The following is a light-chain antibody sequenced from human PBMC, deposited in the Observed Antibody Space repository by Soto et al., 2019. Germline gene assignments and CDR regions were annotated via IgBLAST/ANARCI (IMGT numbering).Light chain of an antibody. V-gene: IGLV1-44*01. CDR3: AAWDDSLNGPS. CDR1: SSNIGSNT. CDR2: SNN. J-gene: IGLJ3*02. Sequence: QSVLTQPPSASGSPGQRVTISCSGSSSNIGSNTVNWYQQLPGTAPELLIYSNNQRPSGVPDRFSGSKSGTSASLAISGLQSEDEADYYCAAWDDSLNGPSFGGGTKLTVL.